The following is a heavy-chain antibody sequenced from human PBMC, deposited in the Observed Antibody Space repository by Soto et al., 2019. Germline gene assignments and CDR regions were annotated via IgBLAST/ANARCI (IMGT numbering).Heavy chain of an antibody. CDR1: GGSISSYY. J-gene: IGHJ6*03. CDR3: ASQVYGSGSYYYMDV. D-gene: IGHD3-10*01. V-gene: IGHV4-59*12. Sequence: SETLSLTCTVSGGSISSYYWSWIRQPPGKGLEWIGYIYYSGSTNYNASLKSRVTISVDTSKNQFSLKPSSVTAADTAVYYCASQVYGSGSYYYMDVWGKGTTVTVSS. CDR2: IYYSGST.